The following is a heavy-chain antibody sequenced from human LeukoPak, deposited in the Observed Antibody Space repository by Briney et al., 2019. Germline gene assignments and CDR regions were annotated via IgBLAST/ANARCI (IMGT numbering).Heavy chain of an antibody. Sequence: GASVKVSCKASGYTFTGYYMHWVRQAPGQGLEWMGWINPNSGGTNYAQKFQGRVTMTRDTSISTAYMELSRLRSDDTAVYYCARGIAARRNYYYYYMDVWGKGTTVTVSS. CDR1: GYTFTGYY. D-gene: IGHD6-6*01. J-gene: IGHJ6*03. V-gene: IGHV1-2*02. CDR3: ARGIAARRNYYYYYMDV. CDR2: INPNSGGT.